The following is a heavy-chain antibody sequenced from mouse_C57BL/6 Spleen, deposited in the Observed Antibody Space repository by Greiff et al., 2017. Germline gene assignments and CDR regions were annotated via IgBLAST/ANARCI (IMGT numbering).Heavy chain of an antibody. V-gene: IGHV2-6*03. CDR1: GFSLTSYG. J-gene: IGHJ4*01. D-gene: IGHD1-1*01. Sequence: QVQLQQSGPGLVAPSQSLSITCTVSGFSLTSYGVHWVRQPPGKGLEWLVVIWSDGSTTYTSALKSRLSISKDNSKSQVVLKMNSLQTDDTAMYYCATGAGSSPLAMDYWGQGTSVTVAS. CDR3: ATGAGSSPLAMDY. CDR2: IWSDGST.